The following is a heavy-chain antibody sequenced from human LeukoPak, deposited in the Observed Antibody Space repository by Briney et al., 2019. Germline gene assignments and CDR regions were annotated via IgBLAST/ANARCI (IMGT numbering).Heavy chain of an antibody. D-gene: IGHD6-19*01. J-gene: IGHJ3*02. CDR3: ARDQYSGHWYYALDI. V-gene: IGHV3-48*02. Sequence: GGSLRLSCAASGFTFSSYSMNWVRPAAGKGLEWVSYICSSISVIYYADSVKGRFTISRDNAKNSLYLQMNSLRDEDTAVYYCARDQYSGHWYYALDIWGQGTMVTVSS. CDR1: GFTFSSYS. CDR2: ICSSISVI.